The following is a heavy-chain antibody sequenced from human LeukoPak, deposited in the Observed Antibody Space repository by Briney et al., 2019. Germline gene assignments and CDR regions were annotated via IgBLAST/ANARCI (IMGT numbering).Heavy chain of an antibody. J-gene: IGHJ4*02. D-gene: IGHD4-17*01. V-gene: IGHV3-23*01. CDR2: FSGSGGST. CDR1: GFTFSSYA. CDR3: AKDLDPYGDYGSTDY. Sequence: GGSLRLSCAASGFTFSSYAMSWVRQAPGKGLEWVSAFSGSGGSTYYADSVKGRFTISRDNSKNTLYLQMNSLRAEDTAVCYCAKDLDPYGDYGSTDYWGQGTLVTVSS.